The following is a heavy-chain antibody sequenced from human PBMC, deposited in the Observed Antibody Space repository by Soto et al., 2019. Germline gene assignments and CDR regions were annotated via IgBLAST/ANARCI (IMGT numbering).Heavy chain of an antibody. D-gene: IGHD2-15*01. CDR1: GFSLSTSGEG. V-gene: IGHV2-5*02. CDR2: TYCADKE. CDR3: THTNLAGGSCLDY. J-gene: IGHJ4*02. Sequence: QITLEESGPTLVKPIQTLTVSCTFSGFSLSTSGEGVGWIRQPPRQALEWLVNTYCADKERYSPSLKSRLTITKDTCIIPEFLTVTPLDPVDTAIYLLTHTNLAGGSCLDYRGQGTLVT.